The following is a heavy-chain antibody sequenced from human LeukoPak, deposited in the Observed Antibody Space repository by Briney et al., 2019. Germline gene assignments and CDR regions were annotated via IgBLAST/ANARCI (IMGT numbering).Heavy chain of an antibody. CDR1: GFTLSSFA. V-gene: IGHV3-23*05. Sequence: GGSLRLSCAASGFTLSSFAMSWVRQAPGKGLEWVAVIFCSGSSTYYADSVKGRFTISRDNSKNTLHLQMNSLRAEDTAIYHCAKVRVVGDYNWFFDLWGRGTMVTVSS. CDR3: AKVRVVGDYNWFFDL. J-gene: IGHJ2*01. CDR2: IFCSGSST. D-gene: IGHD4-17*01.